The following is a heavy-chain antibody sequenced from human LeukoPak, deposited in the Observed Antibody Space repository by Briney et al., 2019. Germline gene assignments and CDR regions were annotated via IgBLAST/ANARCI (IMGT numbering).Heavy chain of an antibody. CDR1: GVSISSGGYY. Sequence: SQTLSLTCTVPGVSISSGGYYWSWIRQHPGKGLGGIGYIYYSGSTYYNPSLKSRVTISVDTSKNQFSLKLSSVTAADTAVYYCARAEAAAGTEDYWGQGTLVTVSS. J-gene: IGHJ4*02. CDR3: ARAEAAAGTEDY. CDR2: IYYSGST. V-gene: IGHV4-31*03. D-gene: IGHD6-13*01.